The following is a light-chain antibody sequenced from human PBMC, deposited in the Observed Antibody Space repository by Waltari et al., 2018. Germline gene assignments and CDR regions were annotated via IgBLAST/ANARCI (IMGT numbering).Light chain of an antibody. J-gene: IGKJ1*01. Sequence: DIVMTQSPDTLAVSLGERATMNCTSSQSILYSSSNKNNLTWFQHKPGQPPKMLIYWASTRKPGVPDRFIGSGSGTDFTLTINSLQTEDVAVYYCQQYYTTPRTFGQGTKVEIK. V-gene: IGKV4-1*01. CDR1: QSILYSSSNKNN. CDR3: QQYYTTPRT. CDR2: WAS.